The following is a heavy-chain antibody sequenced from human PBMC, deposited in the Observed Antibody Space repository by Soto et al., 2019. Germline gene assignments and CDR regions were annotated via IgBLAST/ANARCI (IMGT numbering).Heavy chain of an antibody. J-gene: IGHJ4*02. V-gene: IGHV1-18*04. CDR1: GYNYNNYG. Sequence: QVQLVQSGGEVKKPGASVKVSCKASGYNYNNYGVTWVRQAPGQGLEWMGWISAFNHKANYAPNIQDRGTLTIYTSNNTAHMDMRSLRPDVTAVYYCARQHNDLWTDSPDFDYWGQGTLVTVSA. CDR2: ISAFNHKA. CDR3: ARQHNDLWTDSPDFDY. D-gene: IGHD3-9*01.